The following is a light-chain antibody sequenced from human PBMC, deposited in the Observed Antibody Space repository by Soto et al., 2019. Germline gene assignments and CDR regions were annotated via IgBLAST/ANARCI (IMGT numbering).Light chain of an antibody. Sequence: IVMTQPPATLSVSPGERVPLSCRASQSVSGYLAWYQQKPGQAPSLLIYDASNRATGIPARFSGIRSGTDCTLTISSLGPEDGAVYDGQQRSNWPRTFGQGTKVDI. CDR1: QSVSGY. J-gene: IGKJ1*01. V-gene: IGKV3-11*01. CDR3: QQRSNWPRT. CDR2: DAS.